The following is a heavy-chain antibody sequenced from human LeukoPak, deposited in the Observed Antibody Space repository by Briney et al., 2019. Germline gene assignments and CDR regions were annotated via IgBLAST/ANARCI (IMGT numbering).Heavy chain of an antibody. J-gene: IGHJ4*02. Sequence: PGGALRLSCGASGFTFTKYAMSWVRQGPGKGLEWVSATSSSGDKTHYVDSVKGRFTISRDNSRNTVYLQMNSLRVEDAALYYCAKGLEPATDVKQTFDFWGQGALVTVSS. CDR2: TSSSGDKT. CDR3: AKGLEPATDVKQTFDF. CDR1: GFTFTKYA. D-gene: IGHD1-26*01. V-gene: IGHV3-23*01.